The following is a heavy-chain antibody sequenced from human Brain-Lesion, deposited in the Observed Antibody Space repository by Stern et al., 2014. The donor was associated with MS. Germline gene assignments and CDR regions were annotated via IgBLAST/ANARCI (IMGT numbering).Heavy chain of an antibody. CDR1: GFTFDDYA. V-gene: IGHV3-9*01. CDR2: IRWNRGTI. D-gene: IGHD1-14*01. J-gene: IGHJ4*02. CDR3: ARDITGSSAYFAY. Sequence: QLVESGGDLVQPGRSLRLSCAAFGFTFDDYAMHWVRQAPWKGLEGVAGIRWNRGTIGYADSVKGRFTTSRDNAYSSLYLQMISLRPEDTSLYYCARDITGSSAYFAYWGQGTLVTVSS.